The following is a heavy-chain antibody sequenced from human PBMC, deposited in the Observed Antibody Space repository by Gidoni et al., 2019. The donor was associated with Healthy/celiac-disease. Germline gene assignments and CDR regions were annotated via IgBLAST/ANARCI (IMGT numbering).Heavy chain of an antibody. CDR3: ARGRRVASPWDYYYGMDV. CDR2: IIPIFGTA. J-gene: IGHJ6*02. Sequence: QVQLVQSGAEVKKPGSSVKVSCKASGGTFSSYAISWVRQAPGQGLEWMGGIIPIFGTANYAQKFQGRVTITADEFTSTAYMELSSLRSEDTAVYYCARGRRVASPWDYYYGMDVWGQGTTVTVSS. CDR1: GGTFSSYA. D-gene: IGHD2-15*01. V-gene: IGHV1-69*01.